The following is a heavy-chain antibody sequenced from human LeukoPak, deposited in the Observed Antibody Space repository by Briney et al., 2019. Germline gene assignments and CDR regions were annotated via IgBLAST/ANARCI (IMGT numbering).Heavy chain of an antibody. V-gene: IGHV4-39*07. CDR1: GGSISSSSYY. J-gene: IGHJ6*03. CDR2: IYYSGST. D-gene: IGHD5-18*01. Sequence: PSETLSLTCTVSGGSISSSSYYWGWIRQPPGKGLEWIGSIYYSGSTYYNPSLKSRVTISVDTSKNQFSLKLSSVTAADTAVYYCARATERKSNPDSYGYYYYYYYMDVWGKGTTVTVSS. CDR3: ARATERKSNPDSYGYYYYYYYMDV.